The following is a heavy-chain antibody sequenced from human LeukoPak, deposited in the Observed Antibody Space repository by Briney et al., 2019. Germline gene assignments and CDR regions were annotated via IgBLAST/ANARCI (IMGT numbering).Heavy chain of an antibody. Sequence: SETLSLTCTVSGGSNSSSSYYWGWIRQPPGKGLEWIGSIYYSGSTYYNPSLKSRVTISVDTSKNQFSLKLSSVTAADTAVYYCASAGAPYYFDYWGQGTLVTVSS. CDR3: ASAGAPYYFDY. D-gene: IGHD3-10*01. CDR2: IYYSGST. J-gene: IGHJ4*02. V-gene: IGHV4-39*01. CDR1: GGSNSSSSYY.